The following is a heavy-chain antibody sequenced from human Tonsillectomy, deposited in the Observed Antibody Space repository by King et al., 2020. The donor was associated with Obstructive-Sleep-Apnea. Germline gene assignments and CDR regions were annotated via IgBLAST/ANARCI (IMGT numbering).Heavy chain of an antibody. D-gene: IGHD5-24*01. J-gene: IGHJ4*02. CDR2: IYYSEST. CDR1: GGSISSSSYY. V-gene: IGHV4-39*07. Sequence: QLQESGPGLVKPSETLSLTCTVSGGSISSSSYYWSWIRQPPGKGLEWIGSIYYSESTNYNPSLKSRVTISLDTSKNQFSLKLSSVTAADTAVYYCAREGRWLQFRGDDYWGQGTLVTVSS. CDR3: AREGRWLQFRGDDY.